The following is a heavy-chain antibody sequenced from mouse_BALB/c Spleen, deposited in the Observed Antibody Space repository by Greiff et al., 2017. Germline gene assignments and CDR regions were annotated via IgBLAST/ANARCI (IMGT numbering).Heavy chain of an antibody. CDR3: AYGNFYYFDY. CDR1: GYTFTSYW. V-gene: IGHV1-87*01. CDR2: IYPGDGDT. Sequence: VQLVESGAELARPGASVKLSCKASGYTFTSYWMQWVKQRPGQGLEWIGAIYPGDGDTRYTQKFKGKATLTADKSSSTAYMQLSSLASEDSAVYYCAYGNFYYFDYWGQGTTLTVSS. J-gene: IGHJ2*01. D-gene: IGHD2-1*01.